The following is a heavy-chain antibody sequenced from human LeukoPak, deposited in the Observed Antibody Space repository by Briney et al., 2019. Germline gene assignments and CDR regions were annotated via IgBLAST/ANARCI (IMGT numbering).Heavy chain of an antibody. CDR3: ARGTSGYAARVFDY. CDR1: GFTFSSYS. V-gene: IGHV3-21*01. D-gene: IGHD6-6*01. Sequence: GGSLRLSCAASGFTFSSYSMNWVRQAPGKGLEWVSSISSSSSYIYYADSVKGRFTISRDNAKNSLYLQMNSLRAEDTAVYYCARGTSGYAARVFDYWGQGTLVTVSS. J-gene: IGHJ4*02. CDR2: ISSSSSYI.